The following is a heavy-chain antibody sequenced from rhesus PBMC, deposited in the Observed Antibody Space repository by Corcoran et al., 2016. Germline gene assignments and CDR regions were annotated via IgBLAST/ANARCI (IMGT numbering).Heavy chain of an antibody. CDR2: IYWNDDK. Sequence: QVTLKESGPALVTPPQTLTLTCTFSGFSLSTSGMGVGCIRQPSRNTLEWLAHIYWNDDKYYSTSLKSRLTISKDTSKNQVVLTMTNMDPVDTATYYCARIAPPFYNLFDYWGQGVLVTVSS. CDR1: GFSLSTSGMG. D-gene: IGHD2-15*01. V-gene: IGHV2-1*01. J-gene: IGHJ4*01. CDR3: ARIAPPFYNLFDY.